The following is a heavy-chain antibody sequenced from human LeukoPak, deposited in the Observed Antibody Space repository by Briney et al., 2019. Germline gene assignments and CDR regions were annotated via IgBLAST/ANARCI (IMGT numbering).Heavy chain of an antibody. D-gene: IGHD3-10*01. CDR2: TSSDLNVK. J-gene: IGHJ4*02. V-gene: IGHV3-30-3*01. CDR3: AREGYYGSGSPPSLYFDY. Sequence: GGSLRLSCAASGFTFRNYVIHWVRQAPGKGLEWVAVTSSDLNVKLYADSVRGRFTISRDNSRSTLYSQMNSLRPEDTAIYYCAREGYYGSGSPPSLYFDYWGQGTLVTVSS. CDR1: GFTFRNYV.